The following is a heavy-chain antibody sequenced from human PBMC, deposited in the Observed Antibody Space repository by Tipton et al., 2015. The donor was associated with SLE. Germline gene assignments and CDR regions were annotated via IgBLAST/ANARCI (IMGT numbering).Heavy chain of an antibody. CDR3: ARVQAYEGFDP. CDR2: ISYSGAT. CDR1: GGSITTRSYY. Sequence: GLVKPSETLSLTCIVSGGSITTRSYYWGWIRQPPGKGLEWIASISYSGATYYNPSLKSRVIISLDTSRNHFSLKLSSVTAADTAVYYCARVQAYEGFDPWGQGTLVTVSS. J-gene: IGHJ5*02. V-gene: IGHV4-39*07. D-gene: IGHD3-16*01.